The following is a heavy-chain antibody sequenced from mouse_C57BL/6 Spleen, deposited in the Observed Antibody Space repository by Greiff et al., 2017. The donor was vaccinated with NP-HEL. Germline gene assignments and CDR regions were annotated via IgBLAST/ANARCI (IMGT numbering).Heavy chain of an antibody. Sequence: QVQLQQSGPELVKPGASVKISCKASGYAFSSSWMNWVKQRPGKGLEWIGRIYPGDGDTNYNGKFKGKATLTADKSSSTAYMQLRSLTSEDSAVYFCARWTTVGFDYWGQGPTLTVSS. V-gene: IGHV1-82*01. D-gene: IGHD1-1*01. CDR2: IYPGDGDT. J-gene: IGHJ2*01. CDR3: ARWTTVGFDY. CDR1: GYAFSSSW.